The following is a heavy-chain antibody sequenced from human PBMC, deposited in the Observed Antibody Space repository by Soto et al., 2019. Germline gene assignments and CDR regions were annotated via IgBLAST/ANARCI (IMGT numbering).Heavy chain of an antibody. V-gene: IGHV1-58*02. CDR2: IVVGSGNT. CDR1: GFTFTSSA. D-gene: IGHD2-21*02. Sequence: GASVKVSCKASGFTFTSSAMQWVRQARGQRLEWIGWIVVGSGNTNYAQKFQERVTITRDMSTSTAYMELSSLRDEDTAVYYCARGEYCGGDCYRGEYFRHWGQGTLVTVSS. CDR3: ARGEYCGGDCYRGEYFRH. J-gene: IGHJ1*01.